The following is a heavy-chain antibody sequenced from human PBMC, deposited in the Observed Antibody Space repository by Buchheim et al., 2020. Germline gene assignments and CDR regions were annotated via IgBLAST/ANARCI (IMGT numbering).Heavy chain of an antibody. V-gene: IGHV3-21*01. D-gene: IGHD2-21*02. Sequence: EVQLVESGGGLVKPGGSLRLSCAASGFTFSSYSMNWVRQAPGKGLEWVSSISSSSYIYYADSVKGRFTISRDNAKNSLYLQMNSLRAEDTAVYYCARDSVHIVVVTLGMDVWGQGTT. J-gene: IGHJ6*02. CDR2: ISSSSYI. CDR1: GFTFSSYS. CDR3: ARDSVHIVVVTLGMDV.